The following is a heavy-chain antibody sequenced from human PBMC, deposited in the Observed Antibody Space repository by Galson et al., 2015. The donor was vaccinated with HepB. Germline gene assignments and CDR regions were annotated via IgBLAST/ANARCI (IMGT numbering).Heavy chain of an antibody. CDR1: GFIFNAKS. CDR3: ARYALGHNYKGPFDS. J-gene: IGHJ4*02. D-gene: IGHD3-10*01. Sequence: SLRLSCAASGFIFNAKSMHWVRQAPGKGLEWVSYISSTSDTKYYADSVKGRFTISRDNAKNSLYLQMNSLRAEDTAVYYCARYALGHNYKGPFDSWGQGTLVTVPS. CDR2: ISSTSDTK. V-gene: IGHV3-48*01.